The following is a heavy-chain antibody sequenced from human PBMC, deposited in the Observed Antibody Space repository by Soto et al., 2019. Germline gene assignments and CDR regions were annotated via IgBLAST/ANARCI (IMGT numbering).Heavy chain of an antibody. D-gene: IGHD5-18*01. CDR2: IYPGDSDT. J-gene: IGHJ4*02. Sequence: PGESLKISCKGSGYSFTSYWIGWVRQMPGKGLEWMGIIYPGDSDTRYSPSFQGQVTISADKSISTAYLQWSSLKASDTAMYYCARLPPDSYGYDYFDYWGQGTLVTVSS. CDR3: ARLPPDSYGYDYFDY. V-gene: IGHV5-51*01. CDR1: GYSFTSYW.